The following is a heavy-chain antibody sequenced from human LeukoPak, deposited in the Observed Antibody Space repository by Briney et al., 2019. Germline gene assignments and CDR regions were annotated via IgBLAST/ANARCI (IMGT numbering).Heavy chain of an antibody. CDR2: ISNGESNK. J-gene: IGHJ4*02. V-gene: IGHV3-30-3*01. D-gene: IGHD4-23*01. CDR1: GFTFTRYD. CDR3: VLGHYGGLFDN. Sequence: PGGSLRLSCAASGFTFTRYDMHWVRQAPGKGLEWVAVISNGESNKDYGNSVKGRFTIARDNSKNTLYLQMNSLRVEDTAVYYCVLGHYGGLFDNWGQGALVTVSS.